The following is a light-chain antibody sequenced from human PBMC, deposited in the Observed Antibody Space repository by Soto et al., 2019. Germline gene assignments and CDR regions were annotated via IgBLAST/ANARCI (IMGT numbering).Light chain of an antibody. V-gene: IGKV3-20*01. CDR3: QQYGSSPWT. CDR1: QSVSSN. J-gene: IGKJ1*01. CDR2: SAS. Sequence: EVVMTQSPATLSFSPGAISTLSCRASQSVSSNLAWYQQKPGQAPRLLIYSASSRATGIPDRFSGSGSGTDFTLTISRLEPEDFAVYYCQQYGSSPWTFGQGTKVDIK.